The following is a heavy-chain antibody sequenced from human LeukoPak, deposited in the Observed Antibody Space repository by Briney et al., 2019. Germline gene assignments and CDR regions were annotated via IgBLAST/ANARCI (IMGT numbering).Heavy chain of an antibody. CDR2: ISGSSTTI. CDR1: GFPFNDYM. D-gene: IGHD1-7*01. Sequence: PGGSLRLSCAASGFPFNDYMMNWVRQAPGKGLEWVSHISGSSTTIQYADSVKGRFTISRDNAKNSLYLQMNNVRAEDTAVYYCARDLGNYWHLIDYWGQGTLVTVSS. V-gene: IGHV3-48*01. J-gene: IGHJ4*02. CDR3: ARDLGNYWHLIDY.